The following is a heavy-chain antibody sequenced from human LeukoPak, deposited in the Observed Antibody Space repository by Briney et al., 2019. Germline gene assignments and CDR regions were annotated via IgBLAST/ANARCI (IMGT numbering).Heavy chain of an antibody. CDR2: ITVSGGRT. CDR1: GLILSSYV. D-gene: IGHD3-10*01. Sequence: GGSLRLSCAASGLILSSYVMSWVRQAPGKGLEWVSTITVSGGRTYYADSVKGRFTISRDNSKNTLYLQMNSLRAEDTAVYYCAKVANRGWGDAFDIWGQGTMVTVSS. J-gene: IGHJ3*02. V-gene: IGHV3-23*01. CDR3: AKVANRGWGDAFDI.